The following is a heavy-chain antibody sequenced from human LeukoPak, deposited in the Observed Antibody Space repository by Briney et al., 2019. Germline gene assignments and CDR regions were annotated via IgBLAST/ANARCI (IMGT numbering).Heavy chain of an antibody. CDR2: IYHSGST. CDR1: GGSISSGDYY. J-gene: IGHJ1*01. CDR3: AREGIAAAGRGYFQH. V-gene: IGHV4-30-2*01. D-gene: IGHD6-13*01. Sequence: SQTLSLTCTVSGGSISSGDYYWSWIRQPPGKGLEWIGYIYHSGSTYYNPSLKSRVTISVDRSKKQFSLRLSSVTAADTAVYHCAREGIAAAGRGYFQHWGQGTLVTVSS.